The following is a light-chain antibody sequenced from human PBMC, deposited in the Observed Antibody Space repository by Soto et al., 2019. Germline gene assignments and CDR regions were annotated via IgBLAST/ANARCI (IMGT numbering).Light chain of an antibody. V-gene: IGLV1-47*01. CDR3: AAWYDSLSGWV. CDR2: RNN. J-gene: IGLJ3*02. Sequence: QSVLTQPPSASGTPGQRVTISCSGRSSNIGSNYVYWYQQLPGTAPKLLIYRNNQRPSGVPARFSGSKSGTSASLAISGLRSEDEADYYCAAWYDSLSGWVFGGGTKRTVL. CDR1: SSNIGSNY.